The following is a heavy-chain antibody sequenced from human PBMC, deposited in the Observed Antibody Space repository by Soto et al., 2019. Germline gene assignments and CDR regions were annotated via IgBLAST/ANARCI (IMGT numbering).Heavy chain of an antibody. CDR2: VYYSGNT. V-gene: IGHV4-61*01. CDR1: GGSVSSGNYY. D-gene: IGHD2-2*01. J-gene: IGHJ4*01. Sequence: SETLSLTCTVSGGSVSSGNYYWTWIRQPPGKGLEYIGYVYYSGNTNYNPSLKSRVIISVDTAKNQFALKVSSVRAADTAVYYCARAGVGDYYFDYWGHGTLVTVSS. CDR3: ARAGVGDYYFDY.